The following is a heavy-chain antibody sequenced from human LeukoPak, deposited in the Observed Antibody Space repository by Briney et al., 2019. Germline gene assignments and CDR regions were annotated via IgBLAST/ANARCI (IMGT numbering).Heavy chain of an antibody. V-gene: IGHV4-39*01. D-gene: IGHD2-21*01. CDR2: VYYTGST. CDR1: GGSISSSHN. J-gene: IGHJ4*02. Sequence: PSETLSLTCNVTGGSISSSHNWGWIRQSPGKGLEWIGSVYYTGSTHYNPPLKSRVSISADTSKNLFSLNLSSVTVADTAVYFCARRDMAVLGAVIFDYWGQGILVTVSS. CDR3: ARRDMAVLGAVIFDY.